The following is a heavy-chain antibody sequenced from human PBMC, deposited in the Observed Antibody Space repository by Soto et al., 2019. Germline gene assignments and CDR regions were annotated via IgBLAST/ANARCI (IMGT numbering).Heavy chain of an antibody. CDR3: ARVDPSPSLIHNYFDY. D-gene: IGHD5-18*01. Sequence: QLQLQESGPGLVKPSATLSLTCAVSGGSVSSGRYYWSWIRQPPGKGLEWIAYMYYSGSTNYNPSLKSRVTMSLDTSKNQFSLRLSSLTTADTAVYYCARVDPSPSLIHNYFDYWGQGTLVTVSS. V-gene: IGHV4-61*01. J-gene: IGHJ4*02. CDR1: GGSVSSGRYY. CDR2: MYYSGST.